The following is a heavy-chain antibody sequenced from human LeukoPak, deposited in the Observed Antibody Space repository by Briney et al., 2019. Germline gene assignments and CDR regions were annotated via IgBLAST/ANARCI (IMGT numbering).Heavy chain of an antibody. CDR1: DFNFVTYG. CDR3: ARDRKVVPAAPTN. D-gene: IGHD2-2*01. V-gene: IGHV3-23*01. CDR2: ISGGGDVT. J-gene: IGHJ4*02. Sequence: GGSLRLSCAASDFNFVTYGMTWVRQAPGKGLEWVSSISGGGDVTYFADSVKGRFTISRDNSKNTLYLQMGSLRAEDMAVYYCARDRKVVPAAPTNWGQGTLVTVSS.